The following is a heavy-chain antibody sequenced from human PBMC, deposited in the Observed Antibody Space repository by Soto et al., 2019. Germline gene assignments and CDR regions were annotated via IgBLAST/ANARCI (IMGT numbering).Heavy chain of an antibody. CDR2: MNPNSENT. D-gene: IGHD3-16*02. J-gene: IGHJ5*02. CDR3: ARGNHSHWENYPSLDL. CDR1: GYSFATYD. V-gene: IGHV1-8*02. Sequence: QVQLVQSGAEVKKPGASVKVSCRASGYSFATYDINWVRQAVGQGPEWIGWMNPNSENTGYAQKFKGRVTLTRDTSITTAFLELTTLTSEDTAVYYCARGNHSHWENYPSLDLWGQGTLVTVSS.